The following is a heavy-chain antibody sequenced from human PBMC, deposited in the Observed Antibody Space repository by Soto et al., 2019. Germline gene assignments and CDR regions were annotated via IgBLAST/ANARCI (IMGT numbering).Heavy chain of an antibody. V-gene: IGHV3-30*18. CDR3: ANLLPEGCGNPKGNY. CDR2: ISYDGSNK. CDR1: GFTFSSYG. D-gene: IGHD2-15*01. J-gene: IGHJ4*02. Sequence: QVQLVESGGGVVQPGRSLRLSCAASGFTFSSYGMHWVRQAPGKGLEWVAVISYDGSNKYYADSVKGRFTISRDNSKNTLYLQMNSLRAEDTAVYYGANLLPEGCGNPKGNYWGQGTLVTVSS.